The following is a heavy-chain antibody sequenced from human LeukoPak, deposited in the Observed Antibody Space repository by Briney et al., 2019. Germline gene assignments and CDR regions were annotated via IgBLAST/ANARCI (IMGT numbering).Heavy chain of an antibody. J-gene: IGHJ4*02. CDR1: GYTFTSYA. D-gene: IGHD3-22*01. CDR2: IIPIFGTA. V-gene: IGHV1-69*06. Sequence: ASVKVSCKASGYTFTSYAISWVRQAPGQGLEWMGGIIPIFGTANYAQKFQGRVTITADKSTSTAYMELSSLRSEDTAVYYCAEHYYDSSGYYAGIDYWGQGTLVTVSS. CDR3: AEHYYDSSGYYAGIDY.